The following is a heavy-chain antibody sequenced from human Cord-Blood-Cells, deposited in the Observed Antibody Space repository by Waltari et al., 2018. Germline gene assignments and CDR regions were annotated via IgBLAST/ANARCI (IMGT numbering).Heavy chain of an antibody. D-gene: IGHD3-3*01. CDR1: GGSISIYY. CDR3: ARGESDFWSGKYVSKKPYYFDY. J-gene: IGHJ4*02. Sequence: QVQLQESGPGLVKPSETLSLTCTVSGGSISIYYWIWIRQPPGTAPQWIGYIYYSGSTNYNPSLKSRVTISVDTSKSQFALKLSSVTAADTAVYYCARGESDFWSGKYVSKKPYYFDYWGQGTLVTVSS. V-gene: IGHV4-59*01. CDR2: IYYSGST.